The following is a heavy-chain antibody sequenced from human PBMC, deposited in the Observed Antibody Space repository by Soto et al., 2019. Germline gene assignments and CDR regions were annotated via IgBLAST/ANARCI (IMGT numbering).Heavy chain of an antibody. CDR2: INAGNGNT. CDR1: GYTFTSYA. CDR3: ARVAGIAVAGTYYYYYYGMDV. J-gene: IGHJ6*02. Sequence: GASVKVSCKASGYTFTSYAMHWVRQAPGQRLEWMGWINAGNGNTKYSQKFQGRVTITRDTSASTAYMELSSLRSEDTAVYYCARVAGIAVAGTYYYYYYGMDVWGQGTTVTVSS. V-gene: IGHV1-3*01. D-gene: IGHD6-19*01.